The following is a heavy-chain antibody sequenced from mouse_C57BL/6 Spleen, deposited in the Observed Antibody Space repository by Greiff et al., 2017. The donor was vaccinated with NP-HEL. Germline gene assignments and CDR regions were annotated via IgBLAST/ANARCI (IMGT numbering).Heavy chain of an antibody. D-gene: IGHD2-2*01. J-gene: IGHJ2*01. V-gene: IGHV1-26*01. CDR1: GYTFTDYY. CDR2: INPNNGGT. Sequence: VQLQQSGPELVKPGASVKISCKASGYTFTDYYMNWVKQSHGKSLEWIGDINPNNGGTSYNQKFKGKATLTVDKSSSTAYMELRSLTSEDSAVYYCARVDGYEYLYFDYWGQGTTLTVSS. CDR3: ARVDGYEYLYFDY.